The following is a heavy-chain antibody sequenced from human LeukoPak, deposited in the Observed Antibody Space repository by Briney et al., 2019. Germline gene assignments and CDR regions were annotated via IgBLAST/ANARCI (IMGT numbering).Heavy chain of an antibody. CDR3: AGKSATVGDNWFDP. CDR1: GYTFTGYY. CDR2: ISPNSGAT. V-gene: IGHV1-2*06. Sequence: ASVKVSCKASGYTFTGYYIHWVRQAPGQGLEWMGRISPNSGATNYAQKFQDRVTVTRDTSINTAYMELSRLTSDDTAVYYCAGKSATVGDNWFDPWGQGTRVTVSS. J-gene: IGHJ5*02. D-gene: IGHD3-16*01.